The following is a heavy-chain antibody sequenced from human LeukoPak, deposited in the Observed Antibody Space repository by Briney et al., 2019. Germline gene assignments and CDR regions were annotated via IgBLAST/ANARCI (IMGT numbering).Heavy chain of an antibody. Sequence: PGGSLRLSCVASEFTFSDHYMDWVRQAPAKGLEWVGRIRNKANGYTTDYAASVKGRFTISRDDSKNSLYLQMNSLETEDTAVYYCATGRDRGSHFDCWGQGTLVTVSS. CDR1: EFTFSDHY. CDR3: ATGRDRGSHFDC. V-gene: IGHV3-72*01. D-gene: IGHD1-26*01. J-gene: IGHJ4*02. CDR2: IRNKANGYTT.